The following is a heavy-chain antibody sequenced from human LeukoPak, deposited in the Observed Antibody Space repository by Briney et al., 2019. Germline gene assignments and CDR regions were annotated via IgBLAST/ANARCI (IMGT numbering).Heavy chain of an antibody. D-gene: IGHD1-26*01. V-gene: IGHV4-61*02. CDR1: GGSISSGSYY. Sequence: SQTLSLTCTVSGGSISSGSYYWSWIRQPAGKGLEWIGRIYTSGSTNYNPSLKSRVTISVDTSKNQFSLKLSSVSAADTAVYYCARDPLLDGEWEPIDAFDIWGQGTMVTVSS. CDR2: IYTSGST. J-gene: IGHJ3*02. CDR3: ARDPLLDGEWEPIDAFDI.